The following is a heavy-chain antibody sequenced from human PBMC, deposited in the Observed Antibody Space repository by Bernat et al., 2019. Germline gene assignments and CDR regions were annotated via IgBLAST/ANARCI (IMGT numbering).Heavy chain of an antibody. CDR1: GFTFSDYY. CDR2: ISSSSYT. CDR3: ARGTSTNAPYMDV. J-gene: IGHJ6*03. D-gene: IGHD2-8*01. V-gene: IGHV3-11*05. Sequence: QVQLVESGGGLVKPGGSLRLSCAAYGFTFSDYYMSWIRQAPGKGLDWVSYISSSSYTNYADSVKGRFTISRDNAKNSLYLQMNSLRAEDTAVYYCARGTSTNAPYMDVWGNGTTVTVSS.